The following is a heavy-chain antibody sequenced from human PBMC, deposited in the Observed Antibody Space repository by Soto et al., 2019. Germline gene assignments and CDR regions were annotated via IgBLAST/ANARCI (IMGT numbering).Heavy chain of an antibody. V-gene: IGHV3-74*01. Sequence: PGGSLRRSCAVSGFTFSAYWMHWVRQVPGKGLTWVSRISDDGSTATYADSVKGRFVISRDNAKNSLYLEMNTLRVDDSGLYYCARGPRVSSTGTGAHWGRGTLVTVSS. D-gene: IGHD1-1*01. CDR2: ISDDGSTA. CDR1: GFTFSAYW. CDR3: ARGPRVSSTGTGAH. J-gene: IGHJ4*02.